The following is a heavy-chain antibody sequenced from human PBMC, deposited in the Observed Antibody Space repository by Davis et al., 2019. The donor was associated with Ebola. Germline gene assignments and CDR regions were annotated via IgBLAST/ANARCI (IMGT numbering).Heavy chain of an antibody. CDR2: IKQDGSEK. J-gene: IGHJ6*02. CDR1: GFSFSSYW. CDR3: LYGMDV. V-gene: IGHV3-7*01. Sequence: GESLKISCAASGFSFSSYWMSWVRQAPGKGLEWVASIKQDGSEKYYVDSVKGRFTISRDNAKNSLYQQMNSLRAEDTAVYYCLYGMDVWGQGTMVTVSS.